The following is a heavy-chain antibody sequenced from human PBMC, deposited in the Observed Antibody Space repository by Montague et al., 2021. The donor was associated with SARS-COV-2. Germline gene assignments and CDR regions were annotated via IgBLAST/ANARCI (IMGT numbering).Heavy chain of an antibody. D-gene: IGHD3-16*02. J-gene: IGHJ5*02. CDR2: TYYSGVA. Sequence: SETLSLTCTVSGDSMRSSYWNWIRQPPGKVLEYIGYTYYSGVANYNPSLRSRVTISLDTSKNQFSLNLRSVTAADTAVYYCARSVVGGTYRHTRWFDPWGQGTLVTVFS. CDR1: GDSMRSSY. CDR3: ARSVVGGTYRHTRWFDP. V-gene: IGHV4-59*13.